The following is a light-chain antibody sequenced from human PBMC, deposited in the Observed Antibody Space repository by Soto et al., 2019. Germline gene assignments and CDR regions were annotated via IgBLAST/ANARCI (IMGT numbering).Light chain of an antibody. J-gene: IGLJ2*01. CDR1: ISDVGSYNY. CDR2: DVS. CDR3: SSYTSSSTVV. V-gene: IGLV2-14*01. Sequence: QSVLTQPASVSGSPGQSITISCTGTISDVGSYNYVSWYQQHPGKAPKLMIYDVSDRPSGVSNRFSGSKSGNTASLTISGLQAEDEADYYCSSYTSSSTVVFGGGTQLTVL.